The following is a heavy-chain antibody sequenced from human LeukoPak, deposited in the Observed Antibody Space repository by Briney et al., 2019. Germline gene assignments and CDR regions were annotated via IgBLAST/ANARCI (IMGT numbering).Heavy chain of an antibody. CDR1: GFTVSYNY. Sequence: GGSLRLSCAASGFTVSYNYMSWVRQAPGKGLEWVSVIYSGGSTNYADSVKGRFIISRDNSKNTVYLQMNSPRAEDTAVYYCARDLGGGDSLWGQGTLVTVSS. CDR3: ARDLGGGDSL. CDR2: IYSGGST. V-gene: IGHV3-53*01. D-gene: IGHD2-21*02. J-gene: IGHJ4*02.